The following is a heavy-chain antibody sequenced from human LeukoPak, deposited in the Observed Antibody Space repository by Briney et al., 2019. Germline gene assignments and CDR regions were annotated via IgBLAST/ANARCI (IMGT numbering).Heavy chain of an antibody. D-gene: IGHD1/OR15-1a*01. J-gene: IGHJ4*02. V-gene: IGHV3-30*18. CDR1: GFTFSIFG. Sequence: PGGSLRLSCAASGFTFSIFGIHWVRQAPGKGLEWVAAISPEGNKEYYTESVKGRFTVSRDNSKNMIYLQMNSLRGEDSAVYYCAKVNNYDDYWGQGTLVTVSS. CDR3: AKVNNYDDY. CDR2: ISPEGNKE.